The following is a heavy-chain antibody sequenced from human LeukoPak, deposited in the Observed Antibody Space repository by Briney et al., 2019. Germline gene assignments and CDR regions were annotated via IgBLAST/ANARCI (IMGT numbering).Heavy chain of an antibody. D-gene: IGHD2-2*01. V-gene: IGHV4-34*01. Sequence: SETLPLTCAVYGGSFSGYYWSWIRQPPGKGLEWIGEINHSGSTNYNPSLKSRVTISVDTSKNKSSLKLSSVTAADTAVYYCARTTIVVVPAVDFDYWGQGTLVTVSS. CDR3: ARTTIVVVPAVDFDY. CDR2: INHSGST. CDR1: GGSFSGYY. J-gene: IGHJ4*02.